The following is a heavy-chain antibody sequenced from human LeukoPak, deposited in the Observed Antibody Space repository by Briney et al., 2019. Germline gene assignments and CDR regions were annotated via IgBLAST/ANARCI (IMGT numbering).Heavy chain of an antibody. V-gene: IGHV4-59*08. Sequence: SETLSLTCTVSGGSISSYYWSWIRQPPGKGLEWIGYIYYSGSTNYNPSLKSRVTISVDTSKNQFSLKLSSVTAADTAVYYCAASMVKYYFDYWGQGTLVTVSS. CDR3: AASMVKYYFDY. CDR2: IYYSGST. J-gene: IGHJ4*02. D-gene: IGHD3-10*01. CDR1: GGSISSYY.